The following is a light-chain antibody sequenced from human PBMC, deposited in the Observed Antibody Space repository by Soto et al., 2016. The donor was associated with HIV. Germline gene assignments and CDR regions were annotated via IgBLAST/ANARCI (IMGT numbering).Light chain of an antibody. CDR1: QSISTY. V-gene: IGKV1-39*01. J-gene: IGKJ2*01. CDR2: DAS. CDR3: QQSYSIPYT. Sequence: DIQMTQSPSSLSLSIGDRVSITCRASQSISTYLNWYQQKPGRAPKLLISDASSLQSGVPSRFSGRGSGTDFTLTISSLQPEDFATYYCQQSYSIPYTFGQGPSLEIQ.